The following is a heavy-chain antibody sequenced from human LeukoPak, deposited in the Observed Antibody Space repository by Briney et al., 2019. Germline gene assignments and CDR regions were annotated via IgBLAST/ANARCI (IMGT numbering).Heavy chain of an antibody. CDR2: IYSGGST. Sequence: GGSLRLSCAASGFTVSSNYMSWVRQAPGKGLEWVSVIYSGGSTYYADSVKGRLTISRDNSKNPLYLQMNSLRADDTAVYYCARRAGEYSHPYDYWGQGTLVTVSS. V-gene: IGHV3-53*01. CDR3: ARRAGEYSHPYDY. CDR1: GFTVSSNY. D-gene: IGHD4-17*01. J-gene: IGHJ4*02.